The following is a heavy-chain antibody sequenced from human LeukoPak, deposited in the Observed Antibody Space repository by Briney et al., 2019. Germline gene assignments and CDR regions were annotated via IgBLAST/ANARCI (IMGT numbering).Heavy chain of an antibody. CDR1: RFTFSNAW. J-gene: IGHJ4*02. D-gene: IGHD3-10*01. V-gene: IGHV3-15*01. CDR3: TTGPYDYGSGAYYH. Sequence: GGSLRLSCAASRFTFSNAWMSWVRQAPGKGLEWVGRIKSKTDGGTTDYAAPVKGRFTISRDDSKNTLYVQMNSLKTEDTAMYYCTTGPYDYGSGAYYHWGQGTLVTVSS. CDR2: IKSKTDGGTT.